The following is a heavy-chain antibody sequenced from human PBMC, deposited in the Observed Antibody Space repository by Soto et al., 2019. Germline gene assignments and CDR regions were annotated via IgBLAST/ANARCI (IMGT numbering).Heavy chain of an antibody. D-gene: IGHD4-17*01. CDR1: GFTFDDYA. CDR3: AKSPSYYGDLDY. Sequence: VPLVESGGGLVQPGRSLRLSCAASGFTFDDYAMHWVRQAPGKGLEWVSGISWNSGSIGYADSVKGRFTISRDNAKNSLYLQMNSLRAEDTALYYCAKSPSYYGDLDYWGQGTLVTVSS. J-gene: IGHJ4*02. V-gene: IGHV3-9*01. CDR2: ISWNSGSI.